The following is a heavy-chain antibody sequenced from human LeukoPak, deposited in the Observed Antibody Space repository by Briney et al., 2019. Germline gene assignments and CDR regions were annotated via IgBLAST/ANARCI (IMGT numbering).Heavy chain of an antibody. J-gene: IGHJ6*03. V-gene: IGHV4-39*01. CDR3: ARNVGYCSGGNCFSWYYYMDV. Sequence: TSETLSLTCTVSGGSISSSSYHWGWIGQPPGKGLEWIGSIYYTGSTYYNPSLKSRVTISVDTSKNQFSLKLRSVTAADTAVYYCARNVGYCSGGNCFSWYYYMDVWGRGTTVTVSS. CDR1: GGSISSSSYH. D-gene: IGHD2-15*01. CDR2: IYYTGST.